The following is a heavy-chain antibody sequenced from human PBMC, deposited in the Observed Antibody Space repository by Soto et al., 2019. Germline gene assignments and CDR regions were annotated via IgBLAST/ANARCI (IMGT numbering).Heavy chain of an antibody. Sequence: QVQLVQSGAEVKKPGASVKVSCKASGYTFTSYAMHWVRQAPGQRLEWIGWINAGNGNTKYSQKFQGRVTITRDTSASTAYMELSSLRSEDTAVYYCARGDYYGSGSYYNLGWFDPWGQGTLVTVSS. CDR3: ARGDYYGSGSYYNLGWFDP. J-gene: IGHJ5*02. D-gene: IGHD3-10*01. CDR2: INAGNGNT. V-gene: IGHV1-3*01. CDR1: GYTFTSYA.